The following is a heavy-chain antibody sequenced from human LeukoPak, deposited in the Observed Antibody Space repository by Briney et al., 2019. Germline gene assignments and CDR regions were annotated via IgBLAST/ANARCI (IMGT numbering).Heavy chain of an antibody. J-gene: IGHJ5*02. Sequence: PSETLSLTCTVSGYSISSGYYWGWIRQPPGKGLEWIGSIYHSGSTYYNPSLKSRVTISVDTSKNQFSLKLSSVTAADTAVYYCARGYSYDLNWFDPWGQGTLVTVSS. V-gene: IGHV4-38-2*02. CDR2: IYHSGST. CDR3: ARGYSYDLNWFDP. CDR1: GYSISSGYY. D-gene: IGHD5-18*01.